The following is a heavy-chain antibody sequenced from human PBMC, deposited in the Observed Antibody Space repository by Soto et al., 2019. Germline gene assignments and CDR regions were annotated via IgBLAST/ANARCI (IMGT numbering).Heavy chain of an antibody. CDR3: ARDKRRWLAPHYFDY. J-gene: IGHJ4*02. D-gene: IGHD5-12*01. CDR1: GYTYTSYY. V-gene: IGHV1-46*01. Sequence: ASVKVSCKASGYTYTSYYMHWVRQAPGQGLEWMGIINPSGGSTSYAQKFQGRVTMTRDTSTSTVYMELSSLRSEDTAVYYCARDKRRWLAPHYFDYWGQGTLVTVSS. CDR2: INPSGGST.